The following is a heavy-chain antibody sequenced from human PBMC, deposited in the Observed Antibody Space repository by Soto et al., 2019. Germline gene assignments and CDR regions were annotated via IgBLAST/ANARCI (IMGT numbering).Heavy chain of an antibody. Sequence: ASVKVSCKASGYTFTSYGISWVRQAPGQGLEWMGWISAYNGNTNYAQKLQGRVTMTTXTXXSXXXMXLXXLRXDDTAVYYCARASIAARFDPWGQGTLVTVSS. D-gene: IGHD6-6*01. CDR3: ARASIAARFDP. J-gene: IGHJ5*02. CDR1: GYTFTSYG. CDR2: ISAYNGNT. V-gene: IGHV1-18*01.